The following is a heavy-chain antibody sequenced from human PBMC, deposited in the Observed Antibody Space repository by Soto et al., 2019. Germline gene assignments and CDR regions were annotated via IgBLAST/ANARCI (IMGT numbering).Heavy chain of an antibody. Sequence: QVQLAQSGAEVKKTGSSVKVSCKASGGMFSTFGFSWVRQAPGQGPEWIGGIIPILTTPNYAERFQGRVTIVADELTTTVYMELSSLRSEDTAMYYCATSVGIAATGEDGLDVWGQGTSVTVSS. CDR2: IIPILTTP. V-gene: IGHV1-69*01. D-gene: IGHD6-13*01. CDR3: ATSVGIAATGEDGLDV. J-gene: IGHJ6*02. CDR1: GGMFSTFG.